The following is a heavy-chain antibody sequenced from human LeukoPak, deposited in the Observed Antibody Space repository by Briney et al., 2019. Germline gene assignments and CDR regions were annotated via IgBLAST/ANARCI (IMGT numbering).Heavy chain of an antibody. CDR3: ARGGYYGSGNDFRFDP. Sequence: GSLRLSCAASGFTFNDYGMSWIRQPPGKGLEWIGSIYYSGGTYYNPSLKSRVTISVETSKNQFSLKLKSVTAADTAVYYCARGGYYGSGNDFRFDPWGQGTLVTVSS. CDR1: GFTFNDYG. V-gene: IGHV4-39*07. CDR2: IYYSGGT. J-gene: IGHJ5*02. D-gene: IGHD3-10*01.